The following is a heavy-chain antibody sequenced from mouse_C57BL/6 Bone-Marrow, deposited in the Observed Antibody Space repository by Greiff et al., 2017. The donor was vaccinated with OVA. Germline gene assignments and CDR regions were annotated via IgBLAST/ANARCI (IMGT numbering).Heavy chain of an antibody. V-gene: IGHV1-64*01. CDR1: GYAFSSSW. Sequence: VQLQQSGPELVKPGASVKISCKASGYAFSSSWMNWVKQRPGQGLEWIGMIHPNSGSTNYNEKFKSKATLTVDKSSSTAYMQLSSLTSEDSAVYYCARGGYGNWFAYWGQGTLVTVSA. CDR3: ARGGYGNWFAY. J-gene: IGHJ3*01. CDR2: IHPNSGST. D-gene: IGHD2-1*01.